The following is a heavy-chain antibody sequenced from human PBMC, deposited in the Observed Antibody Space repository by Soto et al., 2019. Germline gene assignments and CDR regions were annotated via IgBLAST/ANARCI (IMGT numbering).Heavy chain of an antibody. CDR1: GFTFSSHA. J-gene: IGHJ3*01. CDR3: AIHGGTYYAFDV. CDR2: IGGRGRDT. Sequence: EVQLLESGGGLVQPGGSLRLSCAASGFTFSSHAMGWVRQAPGKGLEWVSAIGGRGRDTYYADSMKGRFTISRDNSKNTRSLQMNSGRAEDTAVYYCAIHGGTYYAFDVWGQGTLVTGS. D-gene: IGHD1-26*01. V-gene: IGHV3-23*01.